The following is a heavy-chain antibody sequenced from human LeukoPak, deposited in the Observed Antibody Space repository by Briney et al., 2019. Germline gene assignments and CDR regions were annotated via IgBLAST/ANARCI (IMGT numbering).Heavy chain of an antibody. Sequence: GGSLRLSCAASGFTFSSYGMHWVRQASGKGLEWVAVISYDGGNEYYADSVKGRFTISRDNSKNTLYLQMNSLRAEDTAMYYCAKERRFCSSTSCYYYYYYGMDVWGQGTTVTVSS. V-gene: IGHV3-30*18. D-gene: IGHD2-2*01. J-gene: IGHJ6*02. CDR3: AKERRFCSSTSCYYYYYYGMDV. CDR2: ISYDGGNE. CDR1: GFTFSSYG.